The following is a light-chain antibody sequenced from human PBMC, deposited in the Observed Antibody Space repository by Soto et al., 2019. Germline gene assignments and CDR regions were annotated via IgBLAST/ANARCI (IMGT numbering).Light chain of an antibody. J-gene: IGLJ2*01. Sequence: QSVLTQPPSASGSPGQSVTISCTGTSSDVGGYNYVSWYQKHPGKAPKLMIFEVSKRPSGVPDRFSGSKSGNTASLTVSGLQAEDEADYYCSSYAGSNGVVFGGGTKVTVL. CDR1: SSDVGGYNY. CDR2: EVS. V-gene: IGLV2-8*01. CDR3: SSYAGSNGVV.